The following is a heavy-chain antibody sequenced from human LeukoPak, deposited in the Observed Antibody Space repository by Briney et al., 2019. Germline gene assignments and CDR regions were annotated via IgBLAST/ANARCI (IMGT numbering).Heavy chain of an antibody. CDR2: IIPIFGTA. Sequence: SVKVSCEASLGTSSSYAISWVRQAPGQGLEWMGGIIPIFGTANYAQKFQGRVTITADESTSTAYMELSSLRSEDTAVYYCARGLAAAGTAVYYYYGMDVWGKGTTVTVSS. D-gene: IGHD6-13*01. V-gene: IGHV1-69*13. CDR1: LGTSSSYA. J-gene: IGHJ6*04. CDR3: ARGLAAAGTAVYYYYGMDV.